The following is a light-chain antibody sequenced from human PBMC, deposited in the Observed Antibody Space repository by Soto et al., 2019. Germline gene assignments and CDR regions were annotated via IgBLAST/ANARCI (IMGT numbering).Light chain of an antibody. CDR3: QQYDTWPSIT. CDR2: GAS. V-gene: IGKV3-15*01. J-gene: IGKJ5*01. Sequence: EIVMTQSPATLSVSPGEGATLSCRASQSVRTKLAWYQQKAGQAPRLLIYGASTRATGVSDRFSGGGSGTEYTLTISSLQSEDFAVYYCQQYDTWPSITFGQGTRLEIK. CDR1: QSVRTK.